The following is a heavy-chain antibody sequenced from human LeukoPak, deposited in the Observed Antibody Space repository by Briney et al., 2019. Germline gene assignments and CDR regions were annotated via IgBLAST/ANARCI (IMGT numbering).Heavy chain of an antibody. CDR1: GGSFSSGDYY. V-gene: IGHV4-30-4*01. CDR2: IYYSGGT. D-gene: IGHD3-3*01. J-gene: IGHJ6*02. CDR3: ARLTIFGVVITDYYYYGMDV. Sequence: PSETLSLTCTVSGGSFSSGDYYWSWIRQPPGKGLEWIGYIYYSGGTYYNPSLKSRLTISVDTSKNQFSLKLSSVTAADTAVYYCARLTIFGVVITDYYYYGMDVWGQGTTVTVSS.